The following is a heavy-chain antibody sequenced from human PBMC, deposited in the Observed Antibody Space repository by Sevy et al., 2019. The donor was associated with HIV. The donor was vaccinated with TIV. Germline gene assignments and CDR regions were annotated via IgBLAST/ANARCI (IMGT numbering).Heavy chain of an antibody. CDR3: AKDGGHIVVVTARVFDY. D-gene: IGHD2-21*02. Sequence: GGSLRLSCAASGLTPSTYGIHWVRQAPGKELEWVAVIGYDGNNKFYADSVKGRFTISRDNSKNTLYLQVNSLRAEDTAVYYCAKDGGHIVVVTARVFDYWGQGTLVTVSS. CDR2: IGYDGNNK. J-gene: IGHJ4*02. CDR1: GLTPSTYG. V-gene: IGHV3-33*06.